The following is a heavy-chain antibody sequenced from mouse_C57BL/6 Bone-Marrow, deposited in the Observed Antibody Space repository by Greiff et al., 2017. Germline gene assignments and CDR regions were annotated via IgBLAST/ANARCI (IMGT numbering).Heavy chain of an antibody. V-gene: IGHV5-6*01. Sequence: EVQGVESGGDLVKPGGSLKLSCAASGFTFSSYGMSWVRQTPDKRLEWVATISSGGSYTYYPDSVKGRFTLSRDNAKNTLYLQMSSLKSEDTAMYYCARHDYGSSPFAYWGQGTLVTVSA. D-gene: IGHD1-1*01. CDR1: GFTFSSYG. CDR2: ISSGGSYT. J-gene: IGHJ3*01. CDR3: ARHDYGSSPFAY.